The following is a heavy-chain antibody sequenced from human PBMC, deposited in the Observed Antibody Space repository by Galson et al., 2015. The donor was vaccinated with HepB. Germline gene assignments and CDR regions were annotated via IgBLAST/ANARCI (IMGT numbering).Heavy chain of an antibody. CDR1: GFTFSSYS. CDR2: ISSSSSYI. CDR3: ARVYPAENDECLPGRYCSSTSQLRGYYFDY. J-gene: IGHJ4*02. D-gene: IGHD2-2*01. V-gene: IGHV3-21*01. Sequence: SLRLSCAASGFTFSSYSMNWVRQAPGKGLEWVSSISSSSSYIYYADSVKGRFTISRDNAKNSLYLQMNSLRAEDTAVYYCARVYPAENDECLPGRYCSSTSQLRGYYFDYWGQGTLVTVSS.